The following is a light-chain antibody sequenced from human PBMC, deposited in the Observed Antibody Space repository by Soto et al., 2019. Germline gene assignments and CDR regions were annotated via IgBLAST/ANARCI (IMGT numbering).Light chain of an antibody. CDR1: QGISSW. V-gene: IGKV1-5*01. Sequence: DIQMTQSPSTLSPSVGDSVTITCRASQGISSWLAWYQQKPGKAPKLLIYDGSSLESGVPSRFSGSGSGTEFTLTINSLQPDDFATYYCQHYHSYPWTFGQGTMVDI. CDR3: QHYHSYPWT. CDR2: DGS. J-gene: IGKJ1*01.